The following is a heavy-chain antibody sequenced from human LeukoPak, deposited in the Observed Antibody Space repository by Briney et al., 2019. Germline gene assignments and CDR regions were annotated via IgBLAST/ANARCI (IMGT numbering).Heavy chain of an antibody. D-gene: IGHD2-2*02. J-gene: IGHJ5*02. CDR3: ARARVVPAAIMA. Sequence: SETLSLTCAVYGGSFSGYYWSWIRQPPGKGLEWIGEINHSGSTNYNPSLKIRVTISVDTSKNQFSLKLSSVTAADTAVYYCARARVVPAAIMAWGQGTLVTVSS. CDR2: INHSGST. CDR1: GGSFSGYY. V-gene: IGHV4-34*01.